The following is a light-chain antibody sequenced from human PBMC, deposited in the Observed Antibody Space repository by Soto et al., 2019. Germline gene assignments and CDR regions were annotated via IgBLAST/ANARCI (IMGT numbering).Light chain of an antibody. Sequence: DIQLTQSPSFLSASVGDRVTITCRASQGISSYLAWYQQKPGKAPKLLIYAASTLQSGVPSRFSGSGSGTEFTLTISSLQPEAFAPYYCQQLNSFGGGTKVEIK. CDR2: AAS. V-gene: IGKV1-9*01. J-gene: IGKJ4*01. CDR1: QGISSY. CDR3: QQLNS.